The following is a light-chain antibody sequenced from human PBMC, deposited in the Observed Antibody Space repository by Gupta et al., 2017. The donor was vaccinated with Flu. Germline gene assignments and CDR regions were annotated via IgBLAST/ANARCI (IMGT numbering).Light chain of an antibody. Sequence: MVITQSPLSLPFTSAKRASISCRSSQGLLHSDEYNYLDWYLQKPGQSPQLLIYWGSIRASGVPDRFSGSGSGTDFTLKISRVEAEDVGVYYCMQALQTLYTFGQGTKLEIK. CDR3: MQALQTLYT. J-gene: IGKJ2*01. CDR1: QGLLHSDEYNY. CDR2: WGS. V-gene: IGKV2-28*01.